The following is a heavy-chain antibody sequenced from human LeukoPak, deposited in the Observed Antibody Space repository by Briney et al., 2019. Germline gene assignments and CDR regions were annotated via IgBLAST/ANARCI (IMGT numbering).Heavy chain of an antibody. CDR2: INSDGSST. J-gene: IGHJ6*02. CDR3: ARASWRYYYYYGMDV. V-gene: IGHV3-74*01. Sequence: GGSLRLSCAASGFTFSSYWMHWVRQAPGKGLVWVSRINSDGSSTNYADSVKGRFTISRDNAKNTLYLQMNSLRVEDTAVYYCARASWRYYYYYGMDVWGQGTTVTVSS. CDR1: GFTFSSYW.